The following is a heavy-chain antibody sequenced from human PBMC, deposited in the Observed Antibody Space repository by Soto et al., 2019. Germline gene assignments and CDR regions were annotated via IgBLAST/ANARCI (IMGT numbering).Heavy chain of an antibody. CDR2: IHDSGNT. D-gene: IGHD4-17*01. CDR3: ARARGGDSGDYASLFDR. V-gene: IGHV4-30-4*01. J-gene: IGHJ5*02. Sequence: PSETLSLTCXVFGGSVSIGDYLWSWIRQRPGKGLEWIGYIHDSGNTYYNPSLKSRVTISLDTSKNQFSLKVTSMTAADTAVYFCARARGGDSGDYASLFDRWGQGNLVTVSS. CDR1: GGSVSIGDYL.